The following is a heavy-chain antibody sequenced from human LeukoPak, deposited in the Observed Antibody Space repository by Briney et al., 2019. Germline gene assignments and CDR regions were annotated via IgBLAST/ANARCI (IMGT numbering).Heavy chain of an antibody. J-gene: IGHJ2*01. CDR3: AKPRAMTTGVGRYFDL. CDR1: GFTFSSYA. V-gene: IGHV3-23*01. CDR2: ISGSGGST. Sequence: PGGSLRLSCAASGFTFSSYAMSWVRQAPGKGLEWVSAISGSGGSTYYADSVKGRFTISRDNSKNTLYLQMNSLRAEDTATYYCAKPRAMTTGVGRYFDLWGRGTLVTVSS. D-gene: IGHD1-1*01.